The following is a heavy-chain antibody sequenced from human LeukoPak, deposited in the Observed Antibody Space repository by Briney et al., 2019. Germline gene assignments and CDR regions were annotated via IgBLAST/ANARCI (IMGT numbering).Heavy chain of an antibody. CDR2: ISVSVSST. D-gene: IGHD4-17*01. Sequence: GGSLRLSCAASGFTFSSYAMSWVRQAAGKGLELVSRISVSVSSTYYTDSVKGRFTISRDNSKNTLYLQMNNLTAEDTALYYCAKNPYGDYGWFASWGQGALVTVSS. J-gene: IGHJ5*01. V-gene: IGHV3-23*01. CDR3: AKNPYGDYGWFAS. CDR1: GFTFSSYA.